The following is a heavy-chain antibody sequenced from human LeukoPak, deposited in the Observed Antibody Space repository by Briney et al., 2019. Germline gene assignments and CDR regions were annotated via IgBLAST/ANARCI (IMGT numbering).Heavy chain of an antibody. CDR2: THYTSKWYN. CDR3: ARSVAAAGQGYFDL. CDR1: GDSVSSNSAA. D-gene: IGHD6-13*01. Sequence: SQTLSLTCAISGDSVSSNSAAWNWIRQSPSRGLEWLGSTHYTSKWYNDYAVSVKSRITINPDTSKNQFSLQLNSVTPEDTAVYYCARSVAAAGQGYFDLWGRGTLVIVSS. J-gene: IGHJ2*01. V-gene: IGHV6-1*01.